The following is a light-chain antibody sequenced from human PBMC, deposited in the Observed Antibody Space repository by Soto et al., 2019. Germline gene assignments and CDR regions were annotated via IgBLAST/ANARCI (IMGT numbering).Light chain of an antibody. CDR2: NNN. V-gene: IGLV1-44*01. CDR1: SSNIGSNS. CDR3: AAWDDSLDGPI. Sequence: QSVLTQPPSASGTPGQSITISCSGSSSNIGSNSVNWYQQLPGTAPKLLIYNNNQRPSGVPDRCSGSKSGTSASLAISGLQSEDESDYYCAAWDDSLDGPIFGTGTKVTVL. J-gene: IGLJ1*01.